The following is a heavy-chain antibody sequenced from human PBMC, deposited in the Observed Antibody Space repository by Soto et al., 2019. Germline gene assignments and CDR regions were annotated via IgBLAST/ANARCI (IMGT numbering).Heavy chain of an antibody. J-gene: IGHJ3*02. CDR2: INSDGSST. CDR1: GFTFSSYW. CDR3: ARGGNAGYCSCGSCPHDAFDI. D-gene: IGHD2-15*01. Sequence: EVQLVESGGGLVQPGGSLRLSCAASGFTFSSYWMHWVRQAPGKGLVWVSRINSDGSSTSYADSVKGRFTISRDNAKNTLYLQKNSLRAEDTAVYYCARGGNAGYCSCGSCPHDAFDIWGQGTMVTVSS. V-gene: IGHV3-74*01.